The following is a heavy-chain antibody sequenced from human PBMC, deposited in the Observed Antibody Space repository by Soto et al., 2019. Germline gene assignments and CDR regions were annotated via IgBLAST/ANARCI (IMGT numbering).Heavy chain of an antibody. CDR1: VFTFSNYT. V-gene: IGHV3-30*04. CDR3: AGRSGSSDY. J-gene: IGHJ4*02. D-gene: IGHD3-10*01. Sequence: GGALRLYCAASVFTFSNYTMHWVRQAPGKGLEWVALISYDEIDKYFADAVKGRFTISRDNSKNTLYLQMDSLRAEDTAVYYCAGRSGSSDYWGRGTLVTVSS. CDR2: ISYDEIDK.